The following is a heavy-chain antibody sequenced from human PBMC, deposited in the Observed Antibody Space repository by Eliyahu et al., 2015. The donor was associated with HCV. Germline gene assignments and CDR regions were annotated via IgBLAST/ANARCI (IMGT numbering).Heavy chain of an antibody. V-gene: IGHV3-21*01. J-gene: IGHJ6*02. CDR2: ISSSSSYI. D-gene: IGHD3-10*01. CDR3: ARLPPRFDYYYGMDV. CDR1: GFXFXSYS. Sequence: EVQLVESGGGLVKPGGSLRLSCAASGFXFXSYSMNWVRQAPGKGLEWVSSISSSSSYIYYADSVKGRFTISRDNAKNSLYLQMNSLRAEDTAVYYCARLPPRFDYYYGMDVWGQGTTVTVSS.